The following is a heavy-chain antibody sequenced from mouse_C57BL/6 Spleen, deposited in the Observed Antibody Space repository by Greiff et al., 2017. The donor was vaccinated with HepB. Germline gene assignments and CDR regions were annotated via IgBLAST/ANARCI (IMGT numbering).Heavy chain of an antibody. CDR2: ISDGGSYT. V-gene: IGHV5-4*01. Sequence: DVHLVESGGGLVKPGGSLKLSCAASGFTFSSYAMSWVRQTPEKRLEWVATISDGGSYTYYPDNVKGRFTISRDNAKNNLYLQMSHLKSEDTAMYYCARDQDDDYFDYWGQGTTLTVSS. CDR3: ARDQDDDYFDY. J-gene: IGHJ2*01. D-gene: IGHD2-12*01. CDR1: GFTFSSYA.